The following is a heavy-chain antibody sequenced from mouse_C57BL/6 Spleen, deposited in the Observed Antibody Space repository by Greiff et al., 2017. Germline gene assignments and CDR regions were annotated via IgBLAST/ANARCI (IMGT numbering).Heavy chain of an antibody. V-gene: IGHV1-9*01. Sequence: VQLQQSGAELMKPGASVKLSCKATGYTFTGYWIEWVKQRPGHGLEWIGGIFPGSGSTNYNEKFKGKATFTADTSSSTAYMQLSSLTSEDSDIYDCANYAEAMDYWGQGTSVTVSS. CDR3: ANYAEAMDY. CDR1: GYTFTGYW. CDR2: IFPGSGST. J-gene: IGHJ4*01. D-gene: IGHD1-1*01.